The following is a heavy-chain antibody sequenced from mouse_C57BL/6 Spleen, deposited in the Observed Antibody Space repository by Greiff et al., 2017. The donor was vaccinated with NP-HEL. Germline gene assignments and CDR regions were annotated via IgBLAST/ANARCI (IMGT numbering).Heavy chain of an antibody. V-gene: IGHV1-47*01. J-gene: IGHJ3*01. Sequence: VQLVESGAELVKPGASVKMSCKASGYTFTTYPIEWMKQNHGKSLEWIGNFHPYNDDTKYNEKFKGKATLTVEKSSSTVYLELSRLTSDDSAVYYCARRGIYYDYSWFAYWGQGTLVTVSA. CDR2: FHPYNDDT. CDR1: GYTFTTYP. CDR3: ARRGIYYDYSWFAY. D-gene: IGHD2-4*01.